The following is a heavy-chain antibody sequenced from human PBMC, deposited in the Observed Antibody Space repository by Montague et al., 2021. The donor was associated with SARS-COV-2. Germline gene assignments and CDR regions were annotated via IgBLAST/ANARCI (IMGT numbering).Heavy chain of an antibody. V-gene: IGHV4-34*01. D-gene: IGHD3-22*01. J-gene: IGHJ4*02. CDR2: INHSGST. Sequence: SETLSLTCAVYGGSFSGYYWSWIRQPPGKGLEWIGEINHSGSTKYNPSLKSRVTISVDTSKNQFSLKLSSVTAADTAVYYCAGGTKRVFTYDYDSSGYASDYGGQETLVAVSS. CDR3: AGGTKRVFTYDYDSSGYASDY. CDR1: GGSFSGYY.